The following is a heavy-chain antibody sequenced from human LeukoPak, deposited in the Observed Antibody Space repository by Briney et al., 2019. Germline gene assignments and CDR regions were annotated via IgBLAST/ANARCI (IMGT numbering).Heavy chain of an antibody. V-gene: IGHV1-18*01. J-gene: IGHJ3*02. CDR1: GYTFTSYG. CDR3: ARDRAPVVGATGGHAFDI. Sequence: ASVEVSCKASGYTFTSYGISWVRQAPGQGLEWMGWISAYNGNTNYAQKPQGRVTMTTDTSTSTAYMELRSLRSDDTAVYYCARDRAPVVGATGGHAFDIWGQGTMVAVSS. D-gene: IGHD1-26*01. CDR2: ISAYNGNT.